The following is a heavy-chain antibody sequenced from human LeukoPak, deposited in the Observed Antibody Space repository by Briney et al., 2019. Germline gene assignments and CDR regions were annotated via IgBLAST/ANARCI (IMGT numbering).Heavy chain of an antibody. V-gene: IGHV4-39*01. CDR3: ARHLSGTTTAHYFDY. J-gene: IGHJ4*02. CDR2: VYYSGNT. CDR1: GESISSGRHY. Sequence: PSETLSLTCSVSGESISSGRHYWGWLRQTPGKGLEWIGSVYYSGNTFHNPSLKSRVTTSVDTSKNQVSLRVNFVTAADTAVYYCARHLSGTTTAHYFDYWGQGILVTVSS. D-gene: IGHD1-1*01.